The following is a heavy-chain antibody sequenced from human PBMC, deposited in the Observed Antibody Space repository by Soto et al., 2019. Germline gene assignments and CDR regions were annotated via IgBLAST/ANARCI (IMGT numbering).Heavy chain of an antibody. CDR3: VKYYFDSSGYYGLNDFDI. CDR2: ISSNGGST. CDR1: RFTFSTYA. J-gene: IGHJ3*02. D-gene: IGHD3-22*01. V-gene: IGHV3-64D*06. Sequence: GSLSPSCLASRFTFSTYAMHWVAQAPGKGLEYVSTISSNGGSTYYADSVKGRFTISRDNSKNTLYLQMSSLRAEDTAVYYCVKYYFDSSGYYGLNDFDIWGQGTMVTVSS.